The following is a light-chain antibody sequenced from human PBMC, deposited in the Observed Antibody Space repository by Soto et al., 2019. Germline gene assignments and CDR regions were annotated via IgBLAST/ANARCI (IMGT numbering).Light chain of an antibody. J-gene: IGLJ3*02. V-gene: IGLV2-14*01. CDR1: SSDVAGYKY. CDR3: ISYRSSNTWL. CDR2: EVT. Sequence: QSVLTQPASVSGSPGQSITISCTGTSSDVAGYKYVSWLQQHPGKAPKLMIYEVTNRPSGVSNRLSGSKSGNTASLTISGLQAEDEAEYYCISYRSSNTWLFGGGTKLTVL.